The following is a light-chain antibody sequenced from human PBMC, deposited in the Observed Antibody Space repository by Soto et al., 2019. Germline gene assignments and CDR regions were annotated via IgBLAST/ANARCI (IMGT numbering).Light chain of an antibody. Sequence: LVLTQAPGTLSLSPGERATLSCRASQSVSRYLTWYQQKPGQGPRVLIYGASSRATGIPDRFSGSGSGTDFTLTINRLEPEDFAVYYCQQYGSSPPTFGQGTKVDIK. V-gene: IGKV3-20*01. CDR1: QSVSRY. CDR3: QQYGSSPPT. CDR2: GAS. J-gene: IGKJ1*01.